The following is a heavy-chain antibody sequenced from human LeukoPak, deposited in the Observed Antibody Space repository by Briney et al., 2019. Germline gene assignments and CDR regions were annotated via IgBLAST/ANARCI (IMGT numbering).Heavy chain of an antibody. CDR1: GFTFDDYA. CDR3: ARDPAYYDSSGYYSGGGNY. J-gene: IGHJ4*02. D-gene: IGHD3-22*01. V-gene: IGHV3-9*01. CDR2: ISWNSGSI. Sequence: GGSLRLSCAASGFTFDDYAMHWVRQAPGKGLEWVSGISWNSGSIGYADSVKGRFTISRDNAKNSLYLQMNSLRAEDTAVYYCARDPAYYDSSGYYSGGGNYWGQGTLVTVSS.